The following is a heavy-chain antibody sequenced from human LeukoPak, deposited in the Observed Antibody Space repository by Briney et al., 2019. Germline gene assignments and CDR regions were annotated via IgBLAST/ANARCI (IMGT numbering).Heavy chain of an antibody. CDR2: ISAYNGNT. Sequence: GASVKVSCKASGYTFTSYGISWVRQAPGQGLEWMGWISAYNGNTNYAQKLQGRVTMTTDTSTSTACMELRSLRSDDTAVYYCARVGYDILTGYYDQYYFDYWGQGTLVTVSS. D-gene: IGHD3-9*01. CDR1: GYTFTSYG. J-gene: IGHJ4*02. CDR3: ARVGYDILTGYYDQYYFDY. V-gene: IGHV1-18*01.